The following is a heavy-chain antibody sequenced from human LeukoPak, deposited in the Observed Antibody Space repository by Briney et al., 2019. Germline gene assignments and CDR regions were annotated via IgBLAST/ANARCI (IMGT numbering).Heavy chain of an antibody. CDR2: INTDGSNT. D-gene: IGHD3-16*02. J-gene: IGHJ3*02. V-gene: IGHV3-74*01. Sequence: GGSLRLSCAASGFTFSSYWMHWVRQAPGKGLVWVSRINTDGSNTNYADSVKGRFTISRDNAKNTLYLQMNSLRAEDTAVYYCAKDLMIMFGGLIVIPFDAFNIWGQGTMVTVSS. CDR1: GFTFSSYW. CDR3: AKDLMIMFGGLIVIPFDAFNI.